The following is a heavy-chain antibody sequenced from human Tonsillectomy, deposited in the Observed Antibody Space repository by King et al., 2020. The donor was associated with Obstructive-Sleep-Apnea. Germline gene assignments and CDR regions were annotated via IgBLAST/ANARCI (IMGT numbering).Heavy chain of an antibody. Sequence: VQLVQSGGGVVQPGRSLRLSCAGSGFTFSSYGMHWVRQAPGKGLEWVAVISHDGSNKYYADSVKGRFTISRDNSKNTLYLQMNSLRAEDTAVYYCASFVPDIAPAEAAFAEYFQHWGQGTLVTVSS. D-gene: IGHD6-13*01. CDR3: ASFVPDIAPAEAAFAEYFQH. CDR1: GFTFSSYG. J-gene: IGHJ1*01. CDR2: ISHDGSNK. V-gene: IGHV3-30-3*01.